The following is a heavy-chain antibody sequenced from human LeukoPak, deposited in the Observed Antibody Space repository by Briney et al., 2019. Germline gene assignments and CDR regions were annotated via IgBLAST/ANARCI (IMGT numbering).Heavy chain of an antibody. J-gene: IGHJ4*02. CDR3: TREERGYTLAF. CDR2: VSYDGSWD. D-gene: IGHD3-16*02. V-gene: IGHV3-30*01. Sequence: GRSLRLSCAASGFTFTNYAMHWAPQTPGEGLGWVAFVSYDGSWDSYSDSVKGRFTISRDASKNTMYLQMNSLRAEDTAVYYCTREERGYTLAFWGQGTLVTVSS. CDR1: GFTFTNYA.